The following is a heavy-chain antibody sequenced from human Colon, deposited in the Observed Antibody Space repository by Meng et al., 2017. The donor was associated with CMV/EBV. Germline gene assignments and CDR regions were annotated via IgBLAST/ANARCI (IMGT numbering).Heavy chain of an antibody. J-gene: IGHJ4*02. D-gene: IGHD5-12*01. V-gene: IGHV2-5*02. CDR1: GFSLSTSGVG. CDR2: IYWDDDK. CDR3: AHRRSRTYSIDY. Sequence: QITLTESGPTLVKPTQTLTLPCTFSGFSLSTSGVGMGWIRQPPGKALEWLALIYWDDDKRYSLSLKSRLTITKDTSKNQVVLTLTNMDPVDTATYYCAHRRSRTYSIDYWGQGTLVTAPQ.